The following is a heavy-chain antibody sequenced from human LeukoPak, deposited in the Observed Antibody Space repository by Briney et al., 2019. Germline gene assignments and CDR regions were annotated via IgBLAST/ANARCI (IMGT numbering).Heavy chain of an antibody. V-gene: IGHV1-2*06. D-gene: IGHD5-12*01. J-gene: IGHJ4*02. CDR3: ASTLSPVDIVATFNYFDY. Sequence: ASVKVSCKASGYTFTGYYMLWVRQAPGQGLEWMGRINPNSGGTNYAQKFQGRVTMTRDTSISTAYMELSRLRSDDTAVYYSASTLSPVDIVATFNYFDYWGQGTLVTVSS. CDR1: GYTFTGYY. CDR2: INPNSGGT.